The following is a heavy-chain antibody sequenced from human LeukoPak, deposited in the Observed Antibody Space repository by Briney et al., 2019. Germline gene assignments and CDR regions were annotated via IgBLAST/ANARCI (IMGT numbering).Heavy chain of an antibody. D-gene: IGHD3-22*01. Sequence: PSETLSLTCAVYGGSFSGYYWSWIRQPPGKGLEWIGEINHSGSTNYNPSLKSRVTISVDTSKNQFSLKLSSVTAADTAVYYCARVGTSLVVSANWFDPWGQGTLVTVSS. V-gene: IGHV4-34*01. CDR3: ARVGTSLVVSANWFDP. CDR2: INHSGST. CDR1: GGSFSGYY. J-gene: IGHJ5*02.